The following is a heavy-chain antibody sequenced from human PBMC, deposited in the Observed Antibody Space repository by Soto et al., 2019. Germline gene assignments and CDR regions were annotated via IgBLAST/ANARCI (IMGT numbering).Heavy chain of an antibody. CDR1: GFTFSSHA. V-gene: IGHV3-23*01. Sequence: EVQVLQSGGGLAQPGGSLRVSCGASGFTFSSHAMSWVRQAPGKGLEWVSGISGGGGTFYADSVRGRFTISGDSSSNTLYLKMNSERVDDTAVYYCAKSSYSSAWSFFGLWGQGTLVTVSS. CDR3: AKSSYSSAWSFFGL. D-gene: IGHD6-19*01. J-gene: IGHJ4*02. CDR2: ISGGGGT.